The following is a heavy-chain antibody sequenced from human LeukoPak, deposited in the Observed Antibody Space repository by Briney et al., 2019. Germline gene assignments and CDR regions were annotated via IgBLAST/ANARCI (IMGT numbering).Heavy chain of an antibody. D-gene: IGHD4-17*01. V-gene: IGHV4-39*07. Sequence: SETLSLTCTVSGGSISSSSYYWGCIRQPPGKGLEWIGSIYYSGSTYYNPSLKSRVTISVDTSKNQFSLKLSSVTAADTAVYYCARSAAMTTVTVGMFDFWGQGTLVTVSS. CDR3: ARSAAMTTVTVGMFDF. J-gene: IGHJ4*02. CDR2: IYYSGST. CDR1: GGSISSSSYY.